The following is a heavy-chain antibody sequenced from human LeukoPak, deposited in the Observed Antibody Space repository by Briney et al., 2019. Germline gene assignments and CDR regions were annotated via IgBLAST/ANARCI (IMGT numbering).Heavy chain of an antibody. Sequence: GGSPRLSCEVSGITLSNYGMSWVRQAPGRGLEWVAGISGSGGGTNYADSVKGRFTISRDNPKNTLYLQMNSLRAEDTAVYFCAKRGVIIRVILVGFHKEAYYFDSWGQGALVTVSS. J-gene: IGHJ4*02. V-gene: IGHV3-23*01. CDR2: ISGSGGGT. CDR3: AKRGVIIRVILVGFHKEAYYFDS. CDR1: GITLSNYG. D-gene: IGHD3-10*01.